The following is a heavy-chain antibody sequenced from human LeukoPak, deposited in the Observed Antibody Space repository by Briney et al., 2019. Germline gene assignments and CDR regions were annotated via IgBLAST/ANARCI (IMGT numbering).Heavy chain of an antibody. CDR3: ARDRTPFDSSGWFLSSTKNAFDI. J-gene: IGHJ3*02. Sequence: PGGSLRLSCVASGFTFSSYAMHWVRQAPGKGLEWVAVISYDGSNKYYADSVKGRFTISRDNSKNTLYLQMNSLRAEDTAVYYCARDRTPFDSSGWFLSSTKNAFDIWGQGTMVTVSS. CDR2: ISYDGSNK. D-gene: IGHD6-19*01. CDR1: GFTFSSYA. V-gene: IGHV3-30-3*01.